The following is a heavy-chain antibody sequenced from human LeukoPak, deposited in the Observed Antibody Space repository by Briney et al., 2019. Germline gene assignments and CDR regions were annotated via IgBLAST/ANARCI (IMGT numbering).Heavy chain of an antibody. V-gene: IGHV3-30*03. CDR1: GITFSSYG. Sequence: GGSLRLSCAASGITFSSYGMHWVRQAPGKGLEWVALISHDGRNKDYADSLKGRFTISRDNSKNTLYLQMNSLRAEDTAVYYCAREPGDSSGWSEWGQGTLVTVSS. CDR3: AREPGDSSGWSE. J-gene: IGHJ4*02. D-gene: IGHD6-19*01. CDR2: ISHDGRNK.